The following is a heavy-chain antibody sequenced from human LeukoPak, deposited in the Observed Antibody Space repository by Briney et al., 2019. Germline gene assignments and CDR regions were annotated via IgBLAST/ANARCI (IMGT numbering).Heavy chain of an antibody. V-gene: IGHV3-7*01. CDR3: ARANSLGY. CDR1: GFTFSRYW. D-gene: IGHD2/OR15-2a*01. J-gene: IGHJ4*02. CDR2: IKQDGSEK. Sequence: PGGSLRLSCAASGFTFSRYWMSWVRQAPGKGLEWVANIKQDGSEKDYVDSVKGRFTISRDNAKNSLYLQMNSLTAEDTAVYYCARANSLGYWGQGTLVTVSS.